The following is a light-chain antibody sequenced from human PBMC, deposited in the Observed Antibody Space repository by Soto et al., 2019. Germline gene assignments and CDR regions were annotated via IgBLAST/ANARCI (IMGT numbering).Light chain of an antibody. V-gene: IGKV3-15*01. CDR2: GAF. CDR3: QQYYSWPT. Sequence: EIVMTQSPVTLSVSPGERATLSCRASQSVRSNLAWYQQKPGQAPSLLIYGAFTRATGIPTRFSGTGSGTEFTLTIISLQSEDFAVYYCQQYYSWPTCGQGTRREIK. CDR1: QSVRSN. J-gene: IGKJ5*01.